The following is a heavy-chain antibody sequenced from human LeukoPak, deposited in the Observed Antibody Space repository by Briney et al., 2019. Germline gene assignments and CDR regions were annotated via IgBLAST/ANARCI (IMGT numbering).Heavy chain of an antibody. V-gene: IGHV5-51*01. Sequence: GESLKISCKGSGYSFTNYWIGWVRQMPGKGLEYMGLIYTVDSDTKYSPSSQGQVTISVDKSIKTAYLQWTSLKASDTGMYYCARGGSGWYFDYWGHGSLVTVS. J-gene: IGHJ4*01. CDR2: IYTVDSDT. CDR3: ARGGSGWYFDY. CDR1: GYSFTNYW. D-gene: IGHD6-19*01.